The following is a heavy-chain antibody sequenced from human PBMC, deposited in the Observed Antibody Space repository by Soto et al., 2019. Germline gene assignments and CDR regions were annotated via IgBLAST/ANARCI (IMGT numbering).Heavy chain of an antibody. CDR3: AKGQRLDDY. D-gene: IGHD6-25*01. V-gene: IGHV3-33*03. Sequence: GGSLRLSCAASGFTFSSYGMHWVRQAPGKGLEWVAVIWYDGSNKYYADSVKGRFTMSRDNAKNSLYLQMNSLRVEDTAVYYCAKGQRLDDYWGQGTRVPVSS. CDR2: IWYDGSNK. CDR1: GFTFSSYG. J-gene: IGHJ4*02.